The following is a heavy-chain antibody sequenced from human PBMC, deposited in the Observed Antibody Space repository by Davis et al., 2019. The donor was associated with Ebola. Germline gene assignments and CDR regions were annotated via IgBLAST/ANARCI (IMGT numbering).Heavy chain of an antibody. D-gene: IGHD3-16*02. Sequence: GGSLRLSCAASGFTFDDYAMHWVRQAPGKGLEWVSGISWNSGSIGYADSVKGRFTISRDNAKNSLYLQMNSLRAEDTALYYCAKDTTKAIWESYRSHFDYWGQGTLVTVSS. CDR2: ISWNSGSI. J-gene: IGHJ4*02. CDR3: AKDTTKAIWESYRSHFDY. CDR1: GFTFDDYA. V-gene: IGHV3-9*01.